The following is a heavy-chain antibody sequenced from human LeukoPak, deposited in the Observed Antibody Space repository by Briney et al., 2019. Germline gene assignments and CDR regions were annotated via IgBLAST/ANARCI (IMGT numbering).Heavy chain of an antibody. J-gene: IGHJ6*02. CDR2: ISSSSSTI. V-gene: IGHV3-48*01. Sequence: GGSLRLSCAASGFTFSSYSMNWVRQAPGKGLEWVSYISSSSSTIYYADSVKGRFTISRDNAKNSLYLQMNSLRAEDTAVYYCARDPDSGSSWYTGKISYYYYGMDVWGQGATVTVSS. CDR1: GFTFSSYS. D-gene: IGHD6-13*01. CDR3: ARDPDSGSSWYTGKISYYYYGMDV.